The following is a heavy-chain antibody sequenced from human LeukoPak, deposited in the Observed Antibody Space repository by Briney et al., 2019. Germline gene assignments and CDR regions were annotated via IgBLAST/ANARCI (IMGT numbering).Heavy chain of an antibody. V-gene: IGHV3-7*04. CDR3: ARVVGTDEGADY. CDR2: IKPDGSEK. Sequence: PGGSLRLSRAASGFTFRNYWMNWVRQAPGKGLEWVANIKPDGSEKRYVDSVKGRFTISRDNAKNSLYLQMNSLRAEDTAVYYCARVVGTDEGADYWGQGTLVTVSS. J-gene: IGHJ4*02. CDR1: GFTFRNYW. D-gene: IGHD1-7*01.